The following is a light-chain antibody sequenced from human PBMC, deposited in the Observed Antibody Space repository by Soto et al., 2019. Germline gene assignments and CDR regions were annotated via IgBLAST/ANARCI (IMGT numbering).Light chain of an antibody. Sequence: QTVVTQSPSASASLGASVKLTCTLSSGHSSYAIAWHQQQPEKGPRYLMKLNSDDSHSRGDGIPDRFSGSSSGAERYLTISSLQSEDEADYYCQTWGTGIHVFGTGTKLTVL. V-gene: IGLV4-69*01. CDR3: QTWGTGIHV. CDR2: LNSDDSH. CDR1: SGHSSYA. J-gene: IGLJ1*01.